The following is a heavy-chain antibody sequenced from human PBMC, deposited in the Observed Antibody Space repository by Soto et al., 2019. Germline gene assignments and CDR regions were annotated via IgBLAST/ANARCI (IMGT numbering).Heavy chain of an antibody. CDR2: INPGDSEI. CDR3: ARHEQLYYYFYGMDV. Sequence: PGESLKISCKASGFSFTTYWIGWVRQMPGKGLEWIGIINPGDSEIRHSPSFQGHVTISADRSISTAYLQWSSLKASDTAMYYCARHEQLYYYFYGMDVWRQGTTVTVSS. CDR1: GFSFTTYW. J-gene: IGHJ6*02. V-gene: IGHV5-51*01. D-gene: IGHD1-1*01.